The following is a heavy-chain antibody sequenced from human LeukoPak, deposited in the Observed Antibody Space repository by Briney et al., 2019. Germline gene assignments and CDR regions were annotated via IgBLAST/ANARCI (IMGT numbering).Heavy chain of an antibody. Sequence: GGALRLSCAASGLPFSSYWISWVRQATGKGLGWVANIQRDGSEKYDVDSVKGRLTISRDNAENSLYLQMNSLRAEDTAVYYCARARDYGSGKANAFDIWGQGTMVTVSS. CDR2: IQRDGSEK. CDR1: GLPFSSYW. V-gene: IGHV3-7*05. D-gene: IGHD3-10*01. J-gene: IGHJ3*02. CDR3: ARARDYGSGKANAFDI.